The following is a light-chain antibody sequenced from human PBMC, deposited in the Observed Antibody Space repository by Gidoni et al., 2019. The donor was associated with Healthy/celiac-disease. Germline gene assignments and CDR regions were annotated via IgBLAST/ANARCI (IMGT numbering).Light chain of an antibody. V-gene: IGKV3-20*01. J-gene: IGKJ4*01. CDR3: QQYGRSPLT. CDR1: QSVSSTY. Sequence: EIVLTQSPGTLALSPGERATRACRASQSVSSTYLAWSQQKPGQAPMLLIDGASSRPTGSPDRFRGSGSGTAFTLTISILEPEDSAVYYCQQYGRSPLTFGGGSKVEIK. CDR2: GAS.